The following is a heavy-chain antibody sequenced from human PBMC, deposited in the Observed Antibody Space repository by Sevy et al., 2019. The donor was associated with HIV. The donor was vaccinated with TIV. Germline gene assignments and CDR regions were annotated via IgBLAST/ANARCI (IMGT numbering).Heavy chain of an antibody. CDR2: INPKSGGT. Sequence: ASVKVSCKASGYTFTGYYMHWVRQAPGQGLEWMGWINPKSGGTNYAQKFQGRVTMTRDTAISTAYMDLSRLRSDDTAGDYCASELHWSCTSCYDAFDIWGQGTMVTVSS. CDR3: ASELHWSCTSCYDAFDI. D-gene: IGHD2-2*01. CDR1: GYTFTGYY. V-gene: IGHV1-2*02. J-gene: IGHJ3*02.